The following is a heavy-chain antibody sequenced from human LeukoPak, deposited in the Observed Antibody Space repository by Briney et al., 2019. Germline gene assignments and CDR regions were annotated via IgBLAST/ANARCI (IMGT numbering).Heavy chain of an antibody. V-gene: IGHV1-18*01. Sequence: ASVKVSCKASGYTFTSYGISWVRQAPGQGLEWMGWISAYSGNTNYAQKLQGRVTMTTDTSTSTAYMELRSLRSDDTAVYYCARDIVVVPVATDWFDPWGQGTLVTVSS. D-gene: IGHD2-2*01. CDR1: GYTFTSYG. CDR2: ISAYSGNT. CDR3: ARDIVVVPVATDWFDP. J-gene: IGHJ5*02.